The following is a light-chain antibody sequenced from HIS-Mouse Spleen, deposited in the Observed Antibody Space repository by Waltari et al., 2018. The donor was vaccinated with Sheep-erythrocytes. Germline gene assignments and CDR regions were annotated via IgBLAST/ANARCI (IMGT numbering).Light chain of an antibody. V-gene: IGKV3-20*01. J-gene: IGKJ1*01. CDR1: QSVSSSY. CDR2: GAS. CDR3: QQYGSSPRT. Sequence: LSLSPGERATLSCRASQSVSSSYLAWYQQKPGQAPRLLIYGASSRATGIPDRFSGSGSGTDFTLTISRLEPEDFAVYYCQQYGSSPRTFGQGTKVEIK.